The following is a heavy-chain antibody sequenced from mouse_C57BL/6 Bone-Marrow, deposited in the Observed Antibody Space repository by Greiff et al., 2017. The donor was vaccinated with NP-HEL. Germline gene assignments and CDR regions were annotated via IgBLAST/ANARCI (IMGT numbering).Heavy chain of an antibody. J-gene: IGHJ2*01. CDR2: IYPGNSDT. Sequence: VQLKESGTVLARPGASVKLSCKTSGYTFTSYWMHWVNQRPGQGLEWIGAIYPGNSDTSSNQKFKGKAKLTAVTSTITAYMELSILTDEDSAVYYCTRKGICSRNYWGQGTTLTVSS. CDR3: TRKGICSRNY. V-gene: IGHV1-5*01. CDR1: GYTFTSYW.